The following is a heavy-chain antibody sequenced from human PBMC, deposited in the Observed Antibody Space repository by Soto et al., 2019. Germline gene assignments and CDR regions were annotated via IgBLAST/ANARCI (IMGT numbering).Heavy chain of an antibody. CDR2: IDGSTTAI. Sequence: SLRLSCEASGFSFRKYSMNWVRQGPGKGLEWIAYIDGSTTAIWYADSVKGRFTISRDNAKMSVYLQMNHLRHEDTGIYYCAREKEPLARNRFDPWGQGTLVTVSS. V-gene: IGHV3-48*02. CDR3: AREKEPLARNRFDP. CDR1: GFSFRKYS. J-gene: IGHJ5*02. D-gene: IGHD1-1*01.